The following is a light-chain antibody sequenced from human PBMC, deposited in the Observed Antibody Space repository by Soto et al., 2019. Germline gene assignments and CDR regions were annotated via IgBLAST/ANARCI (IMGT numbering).Light chain of an antibody. CDR1: QDIGNS. J-gene: IGKJ2*01. Sequence: DIQMTQSPSSVSASVGDRVTITCRASQDIGNSLAWYQQKPGKAPNLLIHTASSLQSGVPSRFSGGGSGTDFTLTISSLQPEDFVTYYCQQADTFPPTSGQGTKVEIK. CDR3: QQADTFPPT. CDR2: TAS. V-gene: IGKV1-12*01.